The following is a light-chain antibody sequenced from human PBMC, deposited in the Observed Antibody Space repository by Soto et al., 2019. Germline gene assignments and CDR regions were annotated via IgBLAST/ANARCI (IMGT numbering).Light chain of an antibody. Sequence: EIVLTQSPGTLSLSPGERATLSCRASLSVASNYFAWYQQKPGQAPRLLIYAASNRATGIPDRFSGSGSGTDFTLTISRLEPEDFAVYYCQQYGSSPKTFGQGTKVEIK. J-gene: IGKJ1*01. CDR3: QQYGSSPKT. CDR1: LSVASNY. CDR2: AAS. V-gene: IGKV3-20*01.